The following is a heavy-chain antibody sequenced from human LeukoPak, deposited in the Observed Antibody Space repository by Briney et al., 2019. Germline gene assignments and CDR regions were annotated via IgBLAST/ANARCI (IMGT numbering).Heavy chain of an antibody. CDR2: IYYSGST. D-gene: IGHD2-2*01. CDR3: AIAVCGSSASCYLGLDY. Sequence: SETLSLTCTVSGGSISSSSYYWGWIRQPPGKGLEWIGSIYYSGSTYYNPSLKSRVTISVDTSKNQFSLKLSSVTAADTAVYYCAIAVCGSSASCYLGLDYWGQGTLVTVSS. V-gene: IGHV4-39*01. CDR1: GGSISSSSYY. J-gene: IGHJ4*02.